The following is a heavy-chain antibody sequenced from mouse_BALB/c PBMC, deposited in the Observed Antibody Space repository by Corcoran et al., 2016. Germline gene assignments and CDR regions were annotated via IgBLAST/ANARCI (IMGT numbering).Heavy chain of an antibody. CDR1: GHTVTNYG. J-gene: IGHJ3*01. Sequence: QIQLVQSGPERKKPGDTVKISCKASGHTVTNYGLNWVKQAPGKGLKWMGWINTYTGEPTYADDFKVRFAFSLETSASTAYLQINNLKNEDTATYFCARSDGSSWFAYWGQGTLVTVSA. V-gene: IGHV9-3-1*01. CDR2: INTYTGEP. D-gene: IGHD1-1*01. CDR3: ARSDGSSWFAY.